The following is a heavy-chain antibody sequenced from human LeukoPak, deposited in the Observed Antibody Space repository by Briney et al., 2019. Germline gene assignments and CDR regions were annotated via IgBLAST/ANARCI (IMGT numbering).Heavy chain of an antibody. V-gene: IGHV3-30*02. Sequence: WGSLRLSCAASGFTFSSYGTHWVRQAPGKGLEWVAFIRYDGSNKYYADSVKGRFTISRDNSKNTLYLQMNSLRAEDTAVYYCAKGLSQYSSSWYPYYYYMDVWGKGTTVTVSS. D-gene: IGHD6-13*01. CDR1: GFTFSSYG. CDR3: AKGLSQYSSSWYPYYYYMDV. J-gene: IGHJ6*03. CDR2: IRYDGSNK.